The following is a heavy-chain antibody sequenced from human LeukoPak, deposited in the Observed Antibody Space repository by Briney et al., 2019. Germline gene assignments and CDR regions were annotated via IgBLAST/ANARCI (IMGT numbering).Heavy chain of an antibody. V-gene: IGHV3-23*01. CDR2: ISGSGGST. CDR3: AKAPRGGYDSRLDY. J-gene: IGHJ4*02. D-gene: IGHD5-12*01. Sequence: PGGSLRLSCADSGFTFSSYALSWVRQAPGKGLEWVSYISGSGGSTYYADSVKGRFTISRDNSKNTLYLQMKSLRAEDTAIYYCAKAPRGGYDSRLDYWGQGTLVTVSS. CDR1: GFTFSSYA.